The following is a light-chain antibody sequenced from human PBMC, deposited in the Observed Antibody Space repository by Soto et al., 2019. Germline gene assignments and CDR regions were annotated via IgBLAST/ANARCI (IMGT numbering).Light chain of an antibody. CDR1: KLGSES. Sequence: SYELTQPPSVSVAPGQTARITCGGSKLGSESVHWYRQKPGQAPVLVVYDDSDRPSGIPERFSGSNSGHTATLTINRVEAGDEADYYCQVWDSSDNHVVFGGGTKVTVL. CDR3: QVWDSSDNHVV. J-gene: IGLJ3*02. CDR2: DDS. V-gene: IGLV3-21*02.